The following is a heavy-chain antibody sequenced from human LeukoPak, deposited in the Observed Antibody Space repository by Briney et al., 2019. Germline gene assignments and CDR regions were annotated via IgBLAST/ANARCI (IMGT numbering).Heavy chain of an antibody. CDR1: GDSVSSNSAA. CDR2: TYYRSKWSN. CDR3: ARGGSGTPPGFHH. Sequence: SPALSLTCAISGDSVSSNSAAWNWIRPSPSRGLEWLGMTYYRSKWSNDYAGFVKSRITINPDTSKNQFSLQLNSVTPEDTGVYYCARGGSGTPPGFHHWGQGTLVTVSS. D-gene: IGHD3-10*01. J-gene: IGHJ1*01. V-gene: IGHV6-1*01.